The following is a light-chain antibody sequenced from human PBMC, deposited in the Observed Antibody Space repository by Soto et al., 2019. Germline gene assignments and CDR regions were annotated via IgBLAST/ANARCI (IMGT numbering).Light chain of an antibody. CDR2: ATS. CDR3: HQYVTSPPAWA. CDR1: QSISSSY. Sequence: EIVLTQSPGTLSLSPGERATLSCRTSQSISSSYLAWSQQKPGQAPRLLISATSSMATGVPDRFSGSGSGTDFTLTISSLEPEDSAVYYCHQYVTSPPAWAFGQGTKVEIK. J-gene: IGKJ1*01. V-gene: IGKV3-20*01.